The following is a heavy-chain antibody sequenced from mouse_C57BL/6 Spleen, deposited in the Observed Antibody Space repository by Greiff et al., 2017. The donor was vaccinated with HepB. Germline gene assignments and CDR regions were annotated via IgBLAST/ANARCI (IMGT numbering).Heavy chain of an antibody. D-gene: IGHD1-1*01. CDR1: GFTFSDYY. Sequence: EVQVVESEGGLVQPGRSMKLSCTASGFTFSDYYMAWVRQVPEKGLEWVANINYDGSSTYYLDSLKSRFIISRDNAKNILYLQMSSLKSEDTATYYCAREHYGSSYFDYWGQGTTLTVSS. J-gene: IGHJ2*01. V-gene: IGHV5-16*01. CDR2: INYDGSST. CDR3: AREHYGSSYFDY.